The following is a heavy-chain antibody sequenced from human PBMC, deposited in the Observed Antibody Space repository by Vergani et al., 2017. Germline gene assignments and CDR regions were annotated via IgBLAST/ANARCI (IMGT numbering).Heavy chain of an antibody. Sequence: QVQLQESGPGLVKPSETLSLTCSVSGGSISSYYWSWIRLPPGKGLEWIGYIYNSGSTNYNPSLKSRVTISVDTSKNQFSLKLSSVTAADTAVYYCAREGYSSTFDYWGQGTLVTVSS. J-gene: IGHJ4*02. CDR3: AREGYSSTFDY. CDR2: IYNSGST. CDR1: GGSISSYY. D-gene: IGHD6-13*01. V-gene: IGHV4-59*01.